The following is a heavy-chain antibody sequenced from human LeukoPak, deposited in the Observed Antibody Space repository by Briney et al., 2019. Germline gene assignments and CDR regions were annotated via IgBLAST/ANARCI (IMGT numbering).Heavy chain of an antibody. CDR1: GGSFSGYY. CDR3: ARPAGGGNGYFDL. J-gene: IGHJ2*01. CDR2: INHSGST. Sequence: SETLSLTCAVYGGSFSGYYWSWIRQPPGKGLEWIGEINHSGSTNYNPSLKSRVTISVDTSKNQFSLKLSSVTAADTAVYYCARPAGGGNGYFDLWGRGTLATVSS. V-gene: IGHV4-34*01. D-gene: IGHD4-23*01.